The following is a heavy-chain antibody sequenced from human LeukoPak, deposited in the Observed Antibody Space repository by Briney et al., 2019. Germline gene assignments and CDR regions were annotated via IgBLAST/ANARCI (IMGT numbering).Heavy chain of an antibody. V-gene: IGHV3-53*01. CDR1: GFTVSNNY. Sequence: GGSLRLSCAASGFTVSNNYMSWVRQAPGKGLEWISVIYSGGNTYYADSVQGRFTISRDNSKNTAYLQMNGLTDEDTAVYYCARDPTGASVWGKGTTVTVSS. CDR2: IYSGGNT. D-gene: IGHD1-14*01. CDR3: ARDPTGASV. J-gene: IGHJ6*04.